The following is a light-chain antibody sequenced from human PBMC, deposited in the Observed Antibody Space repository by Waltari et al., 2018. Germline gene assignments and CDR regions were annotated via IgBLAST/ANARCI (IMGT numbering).Light chain of an antibody. J-gene: IGLJ2*01. CDR3: CSYAGNCTVV. CDR1: SSDLGSYDL. CDR2: EVN. V-gene: IGLV2-23*02. Sequence: QSALTQPASVSGSPGQSITISCPGTSSDLGSYDLVSWYQQHPGKAPKLMIYEVNKRPSGVSHRFSGSRSGNTASLTISGLQAEDEADYHCCSYAGNCTVVFGGGTKLTVL.